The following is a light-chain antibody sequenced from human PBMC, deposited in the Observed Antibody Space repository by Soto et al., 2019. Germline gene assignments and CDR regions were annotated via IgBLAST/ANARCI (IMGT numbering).Light chain of an antibody. CDR2: NNN. J-gene: IGLJ3*02. V-gene: IGLV1-44*01. CDR3: AVWDDSLDGWV. Sequence: QSVLTQPPSASGTPGQRVTISCSGSSSNIGSHVVYWYQQLAGTAPKLLMYNNNQRPSGVPDRFSGSKSGTSASLAISGLQSEGEADYYCAVWDDSLDGWVFGGGTKLTVL. CDR1: SSNIGSHV.